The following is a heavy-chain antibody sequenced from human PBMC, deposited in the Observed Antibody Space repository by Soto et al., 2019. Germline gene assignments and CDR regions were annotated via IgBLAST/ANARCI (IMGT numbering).Heavy chain of an antibody. Sequence: QVQLQESGPGLVKPSQTLSLTCTVSGGSISSGGYYWSWIRQHPGKGLEWIGYIYYSGSTYYNPSLKSRVTISVDTSKNQFSLKLSSVTAADTAVYYCARSLYTWNDLVFYFDYWGQGTLVTVSS. V-gene: IGHV4-31*03. J-gene: IGHJ4*02. CDR2: IYYSGST. D-gene: IGHD1-20*01. CDR3: ARSLYTWNDLVFYFDY. CDR1: GGSISSGGYY.